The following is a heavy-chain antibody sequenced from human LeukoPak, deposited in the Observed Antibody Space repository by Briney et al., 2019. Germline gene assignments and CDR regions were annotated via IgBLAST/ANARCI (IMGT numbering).Heavy chain of an antibody. Sequence: SQTLSLTCGISGDSVSSNGAVCNWIRQSPSRGLEWLGRTYYRSKWYNDYAESVKSRITVNPDTSKNQFSLQLNSVTPEDTAVYYCAQGGAAAGFDYWGQGTLVTVSS. D-gene: IGHD6-25*01. J-gene: IGHJ4*02. CDR1: GDSVSSNGAV. V-gene: IGHV6-1*01. CDR3: AQGGAAAGFDY. CDR2: TYYRSKWYN.